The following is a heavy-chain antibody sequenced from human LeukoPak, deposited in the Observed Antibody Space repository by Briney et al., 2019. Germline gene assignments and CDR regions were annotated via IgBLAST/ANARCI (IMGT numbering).Heavy chain of an antibody. Sequence: SETLSLTCTVSGGSISSGGYYWSWIRQHPGTGLEWIGYIYYSGSTYYNPSLKSRVTISVDTSKNQFSLKLSSVTAADTAVYYCARDRSMGSGSWAFDIWGQGAMVTVSS. J-gene: IGHJ3*02. CDR3: ARDRSMGSGSWAFDI. CDR2: IYYSGST. D-gene: IGHD3-22*01. CDR1: GGSISSGGYY. V-gene: IGHV4-31*03.